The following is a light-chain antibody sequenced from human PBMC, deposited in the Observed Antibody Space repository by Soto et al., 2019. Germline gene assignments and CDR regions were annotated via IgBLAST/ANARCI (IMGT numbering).Light chain of an antibody. CDR2: DAS. CDR1: QSVSSTY. J-gene: IGKJ1*01. CDR3: QQCDRSPWA. V-gene: IGKV3-20*01. Sequence: EIVLTQSPGTLSLSPGERATLSCRASQSVSSTYVAWYQQKPGQAPRLLIYDASNRATGIPARFSGSGSGTDFSLTISSLEPEDFAVYYCQQCDRSPWAFGQGTKVDIK.